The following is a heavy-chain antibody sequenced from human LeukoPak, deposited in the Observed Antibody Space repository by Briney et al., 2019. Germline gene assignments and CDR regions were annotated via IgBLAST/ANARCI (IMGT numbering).Heavy chain of an antibody. V-gene: IGHV4-59*01. D-gene: IGHD3-3*01. J-gene: IGHJ5*02. CDR1: GGSISSYN. CDR3: ARAPYYDFWSGYSDNYFNP. CDR2: IYYSGST. Sequence: SETLSLTCTVSGGSISSYNWSWIRQPPGKGLEWIGYIYYSGSTNYNPSLKSRVTMSVDTSKNQFSLKLDSVTAADTAVYYCARAPYYDFWSGYSDNYFNPWGQGTLVTVSS.